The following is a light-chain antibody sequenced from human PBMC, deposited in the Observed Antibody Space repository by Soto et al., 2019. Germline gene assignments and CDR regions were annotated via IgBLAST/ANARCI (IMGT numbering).Light chain of an antibody. J-gene: IGLJ2*01. CDR1: SSNIGAVYD. CDR3: QSYDSSLSGVV. Sequence: QSVLTQPPSVSGAPGQRVTIPCTGSSSNIGAVYDVHWYQQLPGTAPKLLIYVNSNRPSGVPDRFSGSKSGTSASLAITGLQAEDEADYYCQSYDSSLSGVVFGGGTKLTVL. CDR2: VNS. V-gene: IGLV1-40*01.